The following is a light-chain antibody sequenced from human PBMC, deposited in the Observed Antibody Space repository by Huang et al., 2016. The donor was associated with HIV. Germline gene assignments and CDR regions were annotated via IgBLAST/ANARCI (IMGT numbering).Light chain of an antibody. CDR1: QSVGSN. CDR2: GAS. V-gene: IGKV3-15*01. CDR3: HKSNTWPFT. Sequence: EIVMTQSPATLSVSPGERVTLSCRASQSVGSNLAWYQQEPVQAPRLLSYGASTKATCVPIWFSGSGSGTECTLTISSLQSEDFAVYYCHKSNTWPFTFGPGAKVDI. J-gene: IGKJ3*01.